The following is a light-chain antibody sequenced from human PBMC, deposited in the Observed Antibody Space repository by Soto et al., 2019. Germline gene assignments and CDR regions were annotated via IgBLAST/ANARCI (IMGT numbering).Light chain of an antibody. V-gene: IGKV3-11*01. CDR1: QGVYSF. J-gene: IGKJ4*01. CDR2: DAS. Sequence: IGLDPSPSNLAFAPGEKATPSLKAKQGVYSFLAWYQQKPGQAPRLLIYDASNRATGIPARFSGSGSGTDFTLTISSLEPEDFAIYYCQQRSNWPPVTFGGGTKVEIK. CDR3: QQRSNWPPVT.